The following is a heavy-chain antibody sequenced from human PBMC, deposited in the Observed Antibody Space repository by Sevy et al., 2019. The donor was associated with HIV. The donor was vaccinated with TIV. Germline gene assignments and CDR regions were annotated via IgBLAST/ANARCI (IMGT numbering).Heavy chain of an antibody. CDR2: ISSSSSYI. CDR3: ARDSSSWYFDY. CDR1: GFTFSSYS. D-gene: IGHD6-13*01. V-gene: IGHV3-21*01. Sequence: GRSLRLSCAASGFTFSSYSMNWVRQAPGKGVEWVSSISSSSSYIYYADSVKGRFTISRDNAKNSLYLQMNSLRAEDTAVYYCARDSSSWYFDYWGQGTLVTVSS. J-gene: IGHJ4*02.